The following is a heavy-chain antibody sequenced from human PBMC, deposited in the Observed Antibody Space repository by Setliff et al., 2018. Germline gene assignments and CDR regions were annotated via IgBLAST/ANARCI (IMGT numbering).Heavy chain of an antibody. V-gene: IGHV4-38-2*02. Sequence: PSETLSLTCAVSGYSISSGYYWGWIRQPPGKGREWIGSIYHSGSTNYNPSLKSRVTISVDTSKNQFSLKLSSVTAADTAVYYCARDRQYCSSPTCYSSYFYYYGMDVWGQGTTVTVSS. J-gene: IGHJ6*02. D-gene: IGHD2-2*02. CDR2: IYHSGST. CDR1: GYSISSGYY. CDR3: ARDRQYCSSPTCYSSYFYYYGMDV.